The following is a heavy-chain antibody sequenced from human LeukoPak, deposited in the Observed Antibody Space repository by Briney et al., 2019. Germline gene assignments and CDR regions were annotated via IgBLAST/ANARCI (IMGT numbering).Heavy chain of an antibody. CDR3: ARQSSWIFDY. D-gene: IGHD6-13*01. CDR2: IYYRGSA. CDR1: GGSISSYY. V-gene: IGHV4-59*08. J-gene: IGHJ4*02. Sequence: SEPLSLTCTVSGGSISSYYRNWIRQPPGMGLEWIGYIYYRGSANYNPSLKSRVTISVDTSKNQFSLKLSSVTAADTAVYYCARQSSWIFDYWGQGTLVTVSS.